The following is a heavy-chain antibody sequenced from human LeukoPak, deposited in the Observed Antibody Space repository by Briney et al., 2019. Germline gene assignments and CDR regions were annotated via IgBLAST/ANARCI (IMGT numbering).Heavy chain of an antibody. CDR2: IWYDGSNK. CDR1: GFTFSSYG. D-gene: IGHD6-13*01. CDR3: AREGPYSSSYFDY. Sequence: GGSLRVSCAASGFTFSSYGMHWVRQAPGNGLEWVAVIWYDGSNKYYADSVKGRFTISRDNSKNTLYLQMNSLRAEDTAVYYCAREGPYSSSYFDYWGQGTLVTVSS. V-gene: IGHV3-33*01. J-gene: IGHJ4*02.